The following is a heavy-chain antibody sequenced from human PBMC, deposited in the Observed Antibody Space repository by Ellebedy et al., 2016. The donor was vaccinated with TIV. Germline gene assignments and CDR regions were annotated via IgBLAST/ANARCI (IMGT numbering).Heavy chain of an antibody. V-gene: IGHV3-48*04. J-gene: IGHJ4*02. CDR2: ISSSSSTI. CDR1: GFTFSSYS. CDR3: ASSVLEWEPVIAFDY. D-gene: IGHD2-21*01. Sequence: GGSLRLXXAASGFTFSSYSMNWVRQAPGKGLEWVSSISSSSSTIYYADSVKGRFTISRDNAKNSLYLQMNSLRAEDTAVYYCASSVLEWEPVIAFDYWGQGTLVTVSS.